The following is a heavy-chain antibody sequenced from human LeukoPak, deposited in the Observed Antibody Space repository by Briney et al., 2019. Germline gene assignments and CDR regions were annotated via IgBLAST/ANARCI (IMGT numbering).Heavy chain of an antibody. CDR1: GGTFSSYA. Sequence: GASVKVSCKASGGTFSSYAISWVRQAPGQGLEWMGGIIPIFGTANYAQKFQGRVTITADESTGTAYMELSSLRSEDTAVYYCARESRMATIGVGWFDPWGQGTLVTVSS. CDR3: ARESRMATIGVGWFDP. J-gene: IGHJ5*02. CDR2: IIPIFGTA. D-gene: IGHD5-24*01. V-gene: IGHV1-69*13.